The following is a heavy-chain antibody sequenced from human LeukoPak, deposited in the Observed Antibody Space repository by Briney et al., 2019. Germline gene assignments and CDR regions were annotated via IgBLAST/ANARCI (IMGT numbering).Heavy chain of an antibody. D-gene: IGHD1-26*01. Sequence: SETLSLTCTVSGGSISSYYWSWIRQPPGKGLEGIGYICYSGSTNYNPSLKSRVTISVDTSRNQFSLKLSSVAAADTAVYYCARGGTVRNGMDVWGQGTTVSVSS. CDR3: ARGGTVRNGMDV. CDR2: ICYSGST. CDR1: GGSISSYY. J-gene: IGHJ6*02. V-gene: IGHV4-59*01.